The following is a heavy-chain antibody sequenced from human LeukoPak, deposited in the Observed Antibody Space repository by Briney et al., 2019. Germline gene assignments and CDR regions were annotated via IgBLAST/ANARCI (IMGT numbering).Heavy chain of an antibody. CDR2: ISGSGGST. CDR1: GFTFDDYG. J-gene: IGHJ4*02. CDR3: AKDTEYYYDSSGYYRGFDY. Sequence: GGSLRLSCAASGFTFDDYGMSWVRQAPGKGLEWVSAISGSGGSTYYADSVKGRFTISRDNSKNTLYLQMNSLRAEDTAVYYCAKDTEYYYDSSGYYRGFDYWGQGTLVTVSS. D-gene: IGHD3-22*01. V-gene: IGHV3-23*01.